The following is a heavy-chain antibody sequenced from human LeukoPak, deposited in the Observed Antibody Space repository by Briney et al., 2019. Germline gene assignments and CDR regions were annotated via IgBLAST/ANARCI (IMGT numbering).Heavy chain of an antibody. V-gene: IGHV1-8*01. J-gene: IGHJ6*02. Sequence: ASVKVSCKASGYTFTSYDINWVRQATGQGLEWMGWMNPNSGNTGYAQKFQGRVTMTRNTSISTAYMELSSLRSEDTAVYYCARHRRYFDWLLPYGMDVWGQGTMVTVSS. CDR3: ARHRRYFDWLLPYGMDV. D-gene: IGHD3-9*01. CDR1: GYTFTSYD. CDR2: MNPNSGNT.